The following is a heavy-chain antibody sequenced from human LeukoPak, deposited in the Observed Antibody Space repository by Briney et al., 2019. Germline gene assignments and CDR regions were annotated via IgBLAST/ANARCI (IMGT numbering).Heavy chain of an antibody. V-gene: IGHV4-34*01. CDR1: GGSFSGYY. J-gene: IGHJ4*02. Sequence: PSETLSLTCAVYGGSFSGYYWSWIRQPPGKGLEWIGEINHSGSTNYNPSLKSRVTISVDTPKNQFSLKLSSVTAADTAVYYCARVPQNWNYRHPPPRFDYWGQGTLVTVSS. CDR2: INHSGST. D-gene: IGHD1-7*01. CDR3: ARVPQNWNYRHPPPRFDY.